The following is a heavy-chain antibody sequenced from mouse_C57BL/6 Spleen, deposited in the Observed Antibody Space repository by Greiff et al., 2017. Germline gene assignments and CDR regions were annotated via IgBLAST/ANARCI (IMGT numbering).Heavy chain of an antibody. CDR3: ARELGDWFAY. CDR1: GYAFSSSW. V-gene: IGHV1-82*01. D-gene: IGHD4-1*01. J-gene: IGHJ3*01. CDR2: IYPGDGDT. Sequence: QVQLQQSGPELVKPGASVKISCKASGYAFSSSWMNWVKQRPGKGLEWIGRIYPGDGDTNYNGKFKGKATLTADKSSSTAYMQLSSLTSEDSAVYFCARELGDWFAYWGQGTLVTVSA.